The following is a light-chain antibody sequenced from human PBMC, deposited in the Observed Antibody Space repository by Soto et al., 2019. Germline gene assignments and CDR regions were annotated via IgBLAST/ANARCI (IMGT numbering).Light chain of an antibody. J-gene: IGKJ1*01. V-gene: IGKV3-15*01. CDR3: QQYNNWWT. CDR1: QSVSSS. CDR2: GAS. Sequence: EIVMTQSPATLSVSPGERATLSCSASQSVSSSLAWYQQKPGQAPRLLIYGASTRATGIPARFSGSGSETEFTLTISSLQSEDSGVYYCQQYNNWWTFGQGTKVEIK.